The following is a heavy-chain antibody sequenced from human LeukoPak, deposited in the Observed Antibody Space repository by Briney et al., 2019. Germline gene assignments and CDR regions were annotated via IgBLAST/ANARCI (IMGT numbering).Heavy chain of an antibody. CDR2: ANPCGGST. D-gene: IGHD5-18*01. J-gene: IGHJ5*02. CDR1: VCTFTNYY. V-gene: IGHV1-46*01. Sequence: SVNVSCKASVCTFTNYYIHWVRQAPGRGLDGMGIANPCGGSTSFEQKFQGRVTMTRDTSISTAYMEMSRLRSDDTAVYYCARGYSYGPGNWFDPWGQGTLVTVSS. CDR3: ARGYSYGPGNWFDP.